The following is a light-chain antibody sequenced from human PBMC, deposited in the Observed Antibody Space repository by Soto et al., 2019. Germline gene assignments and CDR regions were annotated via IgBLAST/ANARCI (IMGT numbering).Light chain of an antibody. J-gene: IGKJ1*01. CDR3: QQRSIWPWT. V-gene: IGKV3-11*01. CDR1: QSVSNY. CDR2: DAS. Sequence: TQSPSSLSASVGDRVSITCRASQSVSNYLAWYQQKPGQAPRLLIYDASNRATGIPARFSGSGSGTDFTLTISSLEPEDFAVYYCQQRSIWPWTFGQGTKVDIK.